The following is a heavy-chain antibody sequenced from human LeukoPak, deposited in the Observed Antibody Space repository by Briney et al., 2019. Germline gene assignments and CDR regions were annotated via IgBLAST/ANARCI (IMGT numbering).Heavy chain of an antibody. CDR3: ARTGYCSGGSCYNYYYYMDV. CDR2: IYYSGSA. J-gene: IGHJ6*03. V-gene: IGHV4-59*01. CDR1: GGSIISYY. Sequence: SETLSLTCTVSGGSIISYYWSWIRPPLGKRLEWIGHIYYSGSANYNPSLRSRVTLSVDTSKNQFSLKLSSVTAADTAVYYCARTGYCSGGSCYNYYYYMDVWGKGTTVTVSS. D-gene: IGHD2-15*01.